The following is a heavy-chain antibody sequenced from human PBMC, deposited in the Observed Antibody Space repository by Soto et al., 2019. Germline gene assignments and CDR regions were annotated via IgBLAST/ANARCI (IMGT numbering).Heavy chain of an antibody. D-gene: IGHD1-26*01. V-gene: IGHV3-48*02. CDR3: ATPYSGSYGWYY. CDR1: GCTFSSYN. Sequence: GGSLRLSCAASGCTFSSYNMNWVRQAPGKGLEWVSFISSSSSTIYYADSVKGRFTISRDNAKNLLYLQMNSLRDEDTAVYYCATPYSGSYGWYYWGQGTLVTVSS. CDR2: ISSSSSTI. J-gene: IGHJ4*02.